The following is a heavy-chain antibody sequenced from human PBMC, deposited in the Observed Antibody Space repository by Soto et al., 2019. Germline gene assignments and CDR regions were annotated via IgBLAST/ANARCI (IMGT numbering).Heavy chain of an antibody. CDR2: IYYSGST. J-gene: IGHJ4*02. D-gene: IGHD1-7*01. CDR1: GGSVSSYY. Sequence: SYSLSLTFALSGGSVSSYYWSWIWQPQGKGLEWIGYIYYSGSTNYNPSLKSRVTISVDTSKNQFSLKLSSVTAADTAVYYCARHESPQTGTTKQFDYWGQGTLVTVSS. CDR3: ARHESPQTGTTKQFDY. V-gene: IGHV4-59*08.